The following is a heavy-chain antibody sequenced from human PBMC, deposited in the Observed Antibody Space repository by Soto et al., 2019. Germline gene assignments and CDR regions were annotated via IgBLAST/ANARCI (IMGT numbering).Heavy chain of an antibody. CDR2: ISSSSSTI. CDR3: TGGDWGGDY. V-gene: IGHV3-48*02. J-gene: IGHJ4*02. Sequence: EVQLVESGGGLVQPGGSLRLSCAASGFTFGSYGMNWVRQAPGKGLEWVSYISSSSSTIYYADSVKGRFTISRDNAKNSLYLQMNSLRDEDTALYSCTGGDWGGDYWGQGTLVTVSS. D-gene: IGHD7-27*01. CDR1: GFTFGSYG.